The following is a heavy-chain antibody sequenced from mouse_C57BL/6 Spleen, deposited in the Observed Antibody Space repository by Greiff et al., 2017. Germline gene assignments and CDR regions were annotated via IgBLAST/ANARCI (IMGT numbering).Heavy chain of an antibody. D-gene: IGHD1-1*01. Sequence: VQLQESGPELVKPGASVKISCKASGYAFSSSWMNWVKQRPGKGLEWIGRIYPGDGDTNYNGKFKGKATLTADKSSSTAYMQLSSLTSEDSAVYFCARGTTVVAYYVDYWGQGTTLTVSS. V-gene: IGHV1-82*01. CDR2: IYPGDGDT. CDR3: ARGTTVVAYYVDY. CDR1: GYAFSSSW. J-gene: IGHJ2*01.